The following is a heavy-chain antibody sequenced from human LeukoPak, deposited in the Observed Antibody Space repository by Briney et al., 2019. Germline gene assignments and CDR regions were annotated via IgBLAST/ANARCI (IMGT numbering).Heavy chain of an antibody. CDR2: ISSSGSTI. CDR1: GFTFSSYE. CDR3: ARDVGLTPYDY. V-gene: IGHV3-48*03. J-gene: IGHJ4*02. Sequence: PGGSLRLSCAASGFTFSSYEMNWVRLAPGKGLEWVSYISSSGSTIYYADSVKGRFTISRDNAKNSLYLQMNSLRAEDTAVYYCARDVGLTPYDYWGQGTLVTVSS.